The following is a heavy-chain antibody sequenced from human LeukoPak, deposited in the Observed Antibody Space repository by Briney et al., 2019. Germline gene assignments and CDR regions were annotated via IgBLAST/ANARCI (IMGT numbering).Heavy chain of an antibody. CDR2: ISSSSSLI. CDR1: GFTFSSYS. J-gene: IGHJ5*02. CDR3: AREGSGWSNNWFDP. D-gene: IGHD6-19*01. V-gene: IGHV3-48*02. Sequence: GGSLRLSCAASGFTFSSYSMNWVRQAPGKGLKWVSYISSSSSLIYYADSVKGRFTISRDNAKNSLYLQMNSLRDEDTAVYYCAREGSGWSNNWFDPWGRGTLVTVSS.